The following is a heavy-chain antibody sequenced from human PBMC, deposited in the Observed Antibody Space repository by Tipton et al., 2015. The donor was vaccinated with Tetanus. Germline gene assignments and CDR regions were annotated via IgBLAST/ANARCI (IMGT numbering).Heavy chain of an antibody. CDR2: IYYSGST. J-gene: IGHJ4*02. CDR3: ARSMPKGASVFDC. CDR1: GGSISSYY. Sequence: TLSLTCTVPGGSISSYYWSWIRQPPGKGLEWIGYIYYSGSTNYNPSLKSRVTISVDTSKNQFSLKLRSVTAADTAVYYCARSMPKGASVFDCWGQGTLVTVCS. V-gene: IGHV4-59*01. D-gene: IGHD1-26*01.